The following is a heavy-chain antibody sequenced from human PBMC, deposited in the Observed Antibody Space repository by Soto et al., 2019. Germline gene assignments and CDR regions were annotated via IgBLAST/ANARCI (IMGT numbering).Heavy chain of an antibody. J-gene: IGHJ4*02. Sequence: SETLSLTCAVCGYCINSGFYWGWIRQPPGKGLEWIGIMFHSGSTYYNPSLQSRGTISVDTSKNQVSMKLTSVTVADTAVYFCANQRIREGYNFIEYWGQGIQVTVSS. D-gene: IGHD5-12*01. V-gene: IGHV4-38-2*01. CDR2: MFHSGST. CDR3: ANQRIREGYNFIEY. CDR1: GYCINSGFY.